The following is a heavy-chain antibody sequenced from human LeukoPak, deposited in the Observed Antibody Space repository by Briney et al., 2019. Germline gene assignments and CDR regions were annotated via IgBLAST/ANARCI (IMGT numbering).Heavy chain of an antibody. V-gene: IGHV4-31*03. D-gene: IGHD3-3*01. CDR3: ARTRYYDFWSGYPDAFDI. CDR2: IYYSGST. J-gene: IGHJ3*02. CDR1: GGSISSGGYY. Sequence: SETLSLTCTVSGGSISSGGYYWSWIRQHPGKGLEWIGYIYYSGSTYYNPSLKSRVTISVDTSKNQFSLKPSSVTAADTAVYYCARTRYYDFWSGYPDAFDIWGQGTMVTVSS.